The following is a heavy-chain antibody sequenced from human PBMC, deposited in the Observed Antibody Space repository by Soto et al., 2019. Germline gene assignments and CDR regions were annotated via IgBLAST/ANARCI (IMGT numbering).Heavy chain of an antibody. J-gene: IGHJ6*02. CDR2: IIPILEAT. V-gene: IGHV1-69*01. Sequence: QVQLVQSGAEVRKPGSSVKVSCRASGGTFSDFTVTWVRQAPGHGLEWMGGIIPILEATKYAQTFQDRVTFTADESTSTVFMELSSLRSEDTAVYFCATSYCGNECHPTRAFYYFGWDVWGQGTTVTVSS. CDR1: GGTFSDFT. D-gene: IGHD2-21*01. CDR3: ATSYCGNECHPTRAFYYFGWDV.